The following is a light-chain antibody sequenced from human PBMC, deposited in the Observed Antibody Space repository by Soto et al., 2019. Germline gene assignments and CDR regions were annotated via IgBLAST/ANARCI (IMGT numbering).Light chain of an antibody. Sequence: EVVLTQSPGTLSLSAGERATLSCRASQSFGSSFLAWYQQKPGQAPRLLIYGASTRATGIPDRFSGSGSGADFTLTISRLEPEDSAVYYCQRYGNSPPRTFGPGTKVEIK. J-gene: IGKJ1*01. CDR3: QRYGNSPPRT. CDR1: QSFGSSF. V-gene: IGKV3-20*01. CDR2: GAS.